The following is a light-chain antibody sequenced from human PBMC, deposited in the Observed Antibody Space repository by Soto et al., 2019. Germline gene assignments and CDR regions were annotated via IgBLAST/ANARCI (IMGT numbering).Light chain of an antibody. J-gene: IGKJ1*01. CDR2: AAS. Sequence: DIQMTQSPSSLSASVGDRVTITFRASQSISSYLSWYQQKPGKAPKLLIFAASSLQSGVPSRFSGSGSGTEFTLTISSLQPEDFATYYCQQSYSTPWTFGQGTRVEIK. CDR3: QQSYSTPWT. CDR1: QSISSY. V-gene: IGKV1-39*01.